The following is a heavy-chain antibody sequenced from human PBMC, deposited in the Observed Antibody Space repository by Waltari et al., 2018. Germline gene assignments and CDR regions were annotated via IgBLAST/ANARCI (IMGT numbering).Heavy chain of an antibody. CDR2: IKQDGSEK. J-gene: IGHJ2*01. CDR3: ARLSHCTGGVCYPYWYFDL. D-gene: IGHD2-8*02. V-gene: IGHV3-7*01. CDR1: GFTFSSYW. Sequence: EVQLVESGGGLVQPGGSLRLSCAASGFTFSSYWMSWVRQAPGKGREWVANIKQDGSEKYYVDSVKGRFTISRDNAKNSLYLQMNSLRAEDTAVYYCARLSHCTGGVCYPYWYFDLWGRGTLVTVSS.